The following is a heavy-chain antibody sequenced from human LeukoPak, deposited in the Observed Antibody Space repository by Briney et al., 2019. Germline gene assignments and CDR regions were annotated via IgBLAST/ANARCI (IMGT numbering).Heavy chain of an antibody. CDR2: ISWNSGST. Sequence: SLRLSCAASGFTFEDYAMHWVRHVPGKGLEWVSAISWNSGSTAYADSVKGRFTISRDNAKNSLYLQMNNLSAEDMALYYCAKDFGTGWSYYFDSWGQGTLVTVSS. D-gene: IGHD6-19*01. CDR1: GFTFEDYA. V-gene: IGHV3-9*03. J-gene: IGHJ4*02. CDR3: AKDFGTGWSYYFDS.